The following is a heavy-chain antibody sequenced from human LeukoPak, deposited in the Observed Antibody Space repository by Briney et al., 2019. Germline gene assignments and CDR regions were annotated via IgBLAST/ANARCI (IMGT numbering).Heavy chain of an antibody. D-gene: IGHD3-10*01. CDR2: IIPIFGTA. CDR3: ATPVYGSGSYYDY. Sequence: SVKVSCKASGGTFSNYSITWVRQAPGQGLEWMGGIIPIFGTANYAQKFQGRVTITADESTSTAYMELSSLRSEDTAVYYCATPVYGSGSYYDYWGREPWSPSPQ. J-gene: IGHJ4*02. V-gene: IGHV1-69*13. CDR1: GGTFSNYS.